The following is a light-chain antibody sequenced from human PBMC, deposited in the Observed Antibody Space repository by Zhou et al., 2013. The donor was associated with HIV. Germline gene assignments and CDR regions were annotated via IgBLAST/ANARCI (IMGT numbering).Light chain of an antibody. Sequence: AIQMTQSPSSLSASAGDRVTITCRASQDIRNELAWYQQKPGKVPKLLIYAASTLHSGVPSRFSGRGSGTDFTLTINGLQPEDFATYFCLQDNNXPRTFGHGTKLEIK. J-gene: IGKJ2*01. V-gene: IGKV1-6*01. CDR1: QDIRNE. CDR3: LQDNNXPRT. CDR2: AAS.